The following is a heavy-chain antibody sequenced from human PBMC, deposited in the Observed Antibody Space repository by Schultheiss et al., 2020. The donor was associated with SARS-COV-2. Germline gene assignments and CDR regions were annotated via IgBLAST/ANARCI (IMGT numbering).Heavy chain of an antibody. CDR2: IYYSGST. Sequence: SETLSLTCTVSGGSISSYYWSWIRQPPGKGLEWIGSIYYSGSTNYNPSLKSRVTISVDTSKNQFSLKLSSVTAADTAVYYCARFPYGGRLAYYYYGMDVWGQGTTVTVSS. D-gene: IGHD4-23*01. CDR3: ARFPYGGRLAYYYYGMDV. CDR1: GGSISSYY. J-gene: IGHJ6*02. V-gene: IGHV4-59*12.